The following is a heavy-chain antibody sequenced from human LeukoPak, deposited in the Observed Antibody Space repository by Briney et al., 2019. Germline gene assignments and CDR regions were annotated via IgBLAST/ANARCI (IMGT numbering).Heavy chain of an antibody. D-gene: IGHD3-22*01. CDR3: ARVLHKRNYDSSDYYGY. CDR1: GFTFSSYG. J-gene: IGHJ4*02. CDR2: ISSSSSTI. Sequence: PGGSLRLSCAASGFTFSSYGMTWVRQAPGKGLEWVSYISSSSSTIYYADSVKGRFTISRDNAKNSMYLQMNSLRAEDTAVYYCARVLHKRNYDSSDYYGYWGQGTLVTVSS. V-gene: IGHV3-48*01.